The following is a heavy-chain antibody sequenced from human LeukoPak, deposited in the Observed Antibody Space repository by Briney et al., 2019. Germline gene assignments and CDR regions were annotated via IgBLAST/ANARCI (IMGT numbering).Heavy chain of an antibody. J-gene: IGHJ3*02. CDR2: IYTSGST. V-gene: IGHV4-4*07. CDR1: GGSISNYY. Sequence: SETLSLTCTVSGGSISNYYWSWIRQPAGKGLEWIRRIYTSGSTNYNPSLKSRVTISVDTSKNQFSLKLSSVTAADTAVYYCASYQTPAFDIWGQGTMVTVSS. CDR3: ASYQTPAFDI.